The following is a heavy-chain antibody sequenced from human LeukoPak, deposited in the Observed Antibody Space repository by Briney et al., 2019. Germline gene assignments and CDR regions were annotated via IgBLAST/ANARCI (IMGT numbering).Heavy chain of an antibody. J-gene: IGHJ4*02. D-gene: IGHD6-13*01. CDR2: ISDSGGST. CDR1: GFTFSSYA. Sequence: GGSLRLSCAVSGFTFSSYAMSWVRQAPGKGLEWVSTISDSGGSTYYADSVKGRFTISRDNSKNTLYLQMNSLRAEDTAVYYCARGANLIAAAGTADYWGQGTLVTVSS. CDR3: ARGANLIAAAGTADY. V-gene: IGHV3-23*01.